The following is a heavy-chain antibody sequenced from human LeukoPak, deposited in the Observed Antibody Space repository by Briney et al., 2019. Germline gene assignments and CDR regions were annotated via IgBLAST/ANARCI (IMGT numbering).Heavy chain of an antibody. CDR3: ARLSNELSSGPLYYFDY. CDR2: IYYSGST. V-gene: IGHV4-39*01. J-gene: IGHJ4*02. Sequence: SETLSLTCTVSGGSISSSSYYWGWIRQPPGKGLEWIGSIYYSGSTYYNPSLKSRVTISVDTSRNQFSLKLSSVTAADTAVYYRARLSNELSSGPLYYFDYWGQGTLVTVSS. D-gene: IGHD6-19*01. CDR1: GGSISSSSYY.